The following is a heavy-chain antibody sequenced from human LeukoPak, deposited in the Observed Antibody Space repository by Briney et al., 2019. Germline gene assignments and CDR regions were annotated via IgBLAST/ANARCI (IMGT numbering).Heavy chain of an antibody. V-gene: IGHV1-46*01. Sequence: ASVKVSCKASGYTFTSYYMHWVRQAPGQGLEWMGIINPSGGSTSYAQKFQGRVTMTRDTSTSTVYMELSSLRSEDTAVYYCARDMKGYGSANYFDYWGQGTLVTVSS. CDR2: INPSGGST. J-gene: IGHJ4*02. CDR3: ARDMKGYGSANYFDY. D-gene: IGHD3-10*01. CDR1: GYTFTSYY.